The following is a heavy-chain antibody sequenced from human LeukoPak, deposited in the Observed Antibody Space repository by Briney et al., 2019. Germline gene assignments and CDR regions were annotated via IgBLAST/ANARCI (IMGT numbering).Heavy chain of an antibody. Sequence: GGSQRLSCAASGFTVSSNYMSWVRQAPWKGLEWVSVIYSGGSTYYADSVKGRFTISRDNSKNTLYLQMNSLRAEDTAVYYCASDSSGWYGTPLGYWGQGTLVTVSS. CDR1: GFTVSSNY. D-gene: IGHD6-19*01. J-gene: IGHJ4*02. CDR3: ASDSSGWYGTPLGY. CDR2: IYSGGST. V-gene: IGHV3-66*01.